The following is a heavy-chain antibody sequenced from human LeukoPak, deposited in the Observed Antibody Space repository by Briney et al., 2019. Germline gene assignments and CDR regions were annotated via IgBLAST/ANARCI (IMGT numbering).Heavy chain of an antibody. CDR1: GGSISSYY. V-gene: IGHV4-59*08. CDR2: IYYSGST. J-gene: IGHJ4*02. D-gene: IGHD3-10*01. Sequence: PSETLSLTCTVSGGSISSYYWSWIRQPPGKGLEWIGYIYYSGSTKYNPSLKSRVTISLDTSKNQFSLKLSSVTAADAAVYYCAQGYYGSGSYSFDCWGQGTLVTVSS. CDR3: AQGYYGSGSYSFDC.